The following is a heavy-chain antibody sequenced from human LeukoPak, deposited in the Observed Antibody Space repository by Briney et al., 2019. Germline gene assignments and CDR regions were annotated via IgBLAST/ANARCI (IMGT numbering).Heavy chain of an antibody. Sequence: GGSLRLSCAASGFTFSNAWMSWARQAPGKGLEWVSSISRSSAYIYYADSVKGRFTISRDNAKNSLYLQMNSLRAEDTAVYYCASFPPYMVRTDAFDIWGQGTMVTVSS. CDR1: GFTFSNAW. CDR2: ISRSSAYI. J-gene: IGHJ3*02. V-gene: IGHV3-21*01. CDR3: ASFPPYMVRTDAFDI. D-gene: IGHD3-10*01.